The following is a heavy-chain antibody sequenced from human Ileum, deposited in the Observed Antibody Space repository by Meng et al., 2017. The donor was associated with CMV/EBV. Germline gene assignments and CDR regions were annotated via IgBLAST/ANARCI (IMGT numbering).Heavy chain of an antibody. D-gene: IGHD2-21*02. Sequence: QLPLQESGPGLVKPSETLSLTCTVSGGFINSTTYDWGWIRQPPGKGLEWIGNIYYSGSYSGSTYYNPSLKSRVTISVDTSKNQFSLKLSSVTAADTAVYYCARVVRGDHGDYWGQGTLVTVSS. J-gene: IGHJ4*02. CDR2: IYYSGSYSGST. CDR1: GGFINSTTYD. V-gene: IGHV4-39*07. CDR3: ARVVRGDHGDY.